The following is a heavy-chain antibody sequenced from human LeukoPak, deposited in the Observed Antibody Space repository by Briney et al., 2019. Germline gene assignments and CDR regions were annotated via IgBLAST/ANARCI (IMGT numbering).Heavy chain of an antibody. D-gene: IGHD3-10*01. Sequence: GGSLRLSCAASGFIFSDYYMSWIRQAPGKGLEWVSYISSSGITIYYADSVKGRFTISRDNAKNSLYLQMNSLRAEDTAVYYCARGKTGSYHSRGYYMDVWGKGTTVTISS. CDR2: ISSSGITI. J-gene: IGHJ6*03. CDR1: GFIFSDYY. V-gene: IGHV3-11*01. CDR3: ARGKTGSYHSRGYYMDV.